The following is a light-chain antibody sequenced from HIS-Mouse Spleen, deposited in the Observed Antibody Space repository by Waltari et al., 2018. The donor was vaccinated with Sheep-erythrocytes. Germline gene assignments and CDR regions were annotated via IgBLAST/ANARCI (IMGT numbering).Light chain of an antibody. Sequence: QSVLTQPPSASGTPGQRVTISCSGTRSNIGTTTVNWYQQLPGTAPKLLISSNNQRPSGVPDRFSGSKSGTSASLAISGLQSEDEADYYCAAWDDSLNGYVFGTGTKVTVL. CDR1: RSNIGTTT. CDR3: AAWDDSLNGYV. V-gene: IGLV1-44*01. J-gene: IGLJ1*01. CDR2: SNN.